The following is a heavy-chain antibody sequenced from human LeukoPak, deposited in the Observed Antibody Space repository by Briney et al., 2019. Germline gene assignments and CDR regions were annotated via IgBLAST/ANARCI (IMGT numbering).Heavy chain of an antibody. CDR3: AKDIPQPYFDY. Sequence: GGSLRLSCAASGFTFSSYAMSWVRQAPGKGLEWVSGISGSGGSTYYAGSVKGRFTISRDNSKNTLYLQMNSLRPEDTAVYYCAKDIPQPYFDYWGQGTLVTVSS. J-gene: IGHJ4*02. D-gene: IGHD2-2*01. CDR2: ISGSGGST. V-gene: IGHV3-23*01. CDR1: GFTFSSYA.